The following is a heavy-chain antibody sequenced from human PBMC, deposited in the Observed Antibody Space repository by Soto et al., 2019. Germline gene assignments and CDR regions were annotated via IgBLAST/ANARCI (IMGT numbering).Heavy chain of an antibody. CDR3: ARSDGRY. Sequence: SETLSLTCFVSGDSVKSYYWSWIRQPPGKGLEWIGYIYYSGSTNYNPSLKSRVTISVDTSKNQFSLKLSSVTAADTAVYYCARSDGRYWGQGTLVTVSS. V-gene: IGHV4-59*02. CDR1: GDSVKSYY. J-gene: IGHJ4*02. CDR2: IYYSGST.